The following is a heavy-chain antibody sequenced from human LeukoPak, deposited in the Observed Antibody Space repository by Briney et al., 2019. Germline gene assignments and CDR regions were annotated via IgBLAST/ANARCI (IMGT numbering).Heavy chain of an antibody. V-gene: IGHV3-21*01. CDR1: GFSFSSYS. J-gene: IGHJ4*02. CDR3: ARVPADF. Sequence: GGSLRLSCVASGFSFSSYSMNWVRQAPGKGLEWVSSISRTSDYTYYADSVKGRFTISRDNAKNSLYLQMNSLRAEDTAVYYCARVPADFWGQGTLVTVSS. CDR2: ISRTSDYT.